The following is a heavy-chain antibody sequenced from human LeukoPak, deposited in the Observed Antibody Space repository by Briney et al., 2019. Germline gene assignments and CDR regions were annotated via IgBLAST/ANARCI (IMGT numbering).Heavy chain of an antibody. V-gene: IGHV3-43*01. D-gene: IGHD1-26*01. CDR2: ISWDGGNT. Sequence: GGSLRLSCATSGFTFDDHTMHWVRQAPGKGLEWVSFISWDGGNTYYAASVKGRFSISRDNSKNSLYLQMNSLRTEDTALYYCAKDGKVGLYYFDYWGQGTLVTVSS. CDR3: AKDGKVGLYYFDY. CDR1: GFTFDDHT. J-gene: IGHJ4*02.